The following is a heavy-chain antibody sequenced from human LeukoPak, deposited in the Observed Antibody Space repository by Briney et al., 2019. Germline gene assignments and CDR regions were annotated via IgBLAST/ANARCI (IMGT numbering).Heavy chain of an antibody. CDR3: AKAPSAVAGTPYYFDY. J-gene: IGHJ4*02. CDR1: GFTFSSYA. V-gene: IGHV3-23*01. Sequence: GGSLRLSCAASGFTFSSYAMSWVRQAPGKGLEWVSAISGSGGSTYYADSVKGRFTISRDNSKNTLYLQMDSLRAEDTAVYYCAKAPSAVAGTPYYFDYWGQGTLVTVSS. D-gene: IGHD6-19*01. CDR2: ISGSGGST.